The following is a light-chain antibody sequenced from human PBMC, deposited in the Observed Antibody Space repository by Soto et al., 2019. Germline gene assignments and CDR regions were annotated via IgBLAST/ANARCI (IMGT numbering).Light chain of an antibody. CDR2: EVN. CDR1: SSDVGGYNY. V-gene: IGLV2-8*01. CDR3: ATWDDSLNGWV. J-gene: IGLJ3*02. Sequence: QSALTQPPSASGSPGQSVAISCTGTSSDVGGYNYVSWYQQHPGKAPKLMIYEVNKRPSGVPDRFSGSKSGNTASPAISGLQSEDESDYYCATWDDSLNGWVFGGGTKLTVL.